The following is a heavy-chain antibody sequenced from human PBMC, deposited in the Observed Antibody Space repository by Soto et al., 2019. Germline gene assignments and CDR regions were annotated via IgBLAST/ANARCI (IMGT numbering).Heavy chain of an antibody. Sequence: SETLSLTCAVYGGSLSGYYWSWIRQPPGKGLEWIGEINHSGSTNYNPSLKSRVTISVDMSKNQFSLKLSSVTAADTAVYYCARGVYCSSTSCYWGMDVWGQGTTVTVSS. J-gene: IGHJ6*02. CDR2: INHSGST. V-gene: IGHV4-34*01. CDR1: GGSLSGYY. D-gene: IGHD2-2*01. CDR3: ARGVYCSSTSCYWGMDV.